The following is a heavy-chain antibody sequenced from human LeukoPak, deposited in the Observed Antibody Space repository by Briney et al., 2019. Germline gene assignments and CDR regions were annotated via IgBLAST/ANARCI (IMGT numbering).Heavy chain of an antibody. Sequence: SETLSLTCTVSGGSVSSGNYYWSWIRQPPGKALEWIGYIYYSGSTNYDPSLKSRVTISVYTSKNQFSLKLSSVTAADTAVYYCASDFDSDGYPPHFDYWGQGTLVTVSS. D-gene: IGHD3-22*01. CDR3: ASDFDSDGYPPHFDY. J-gene: IGHJ4*02. CDR2: IYYSGST. CDR1: GGSVSSGNYY. V-gene: IGHV4-61*01.